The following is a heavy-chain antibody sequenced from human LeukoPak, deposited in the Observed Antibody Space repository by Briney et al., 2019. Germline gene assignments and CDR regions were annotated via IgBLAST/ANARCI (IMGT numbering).Heavy chain of an antibody. CDR1: GFTFSSYA. CDR3: AKDRIAAVGTPYYYYGMDV. D-gene: IGHD6-13*01. V-gene: IGHV3-23*01. Sequence: GGSLRLSCAASGFTFSSYAMSWVRQAPGKGLEWVSAISGSGGSTYYADSVKGRFTISRDNSKNTLYLQMNSLRAEDTAVYYCAKDRIAAVGTPYYYYGMDVWGQGTTVTVSS. J-gene: IGHJ6*02. CDR2: ISGSGGST.